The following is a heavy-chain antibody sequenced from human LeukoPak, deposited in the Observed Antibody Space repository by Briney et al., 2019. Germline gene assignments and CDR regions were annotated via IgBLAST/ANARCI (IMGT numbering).Heavy chain of an antibody. D-gene: IGHD3-10*01. J-gene: IGHJ4*02. CDR2: IYYSGST. V-gene: IGHV4-39*07. CDR3: ARDTSGGSGSVEY. CDR1: GGSISSSSYY. Sequence: PSETLSLTCTVSGGSISSSSYYWGWMRQPPGKGLEWIGSIYYSGSTYYNPSLKSRVTISVDTSKNQFSLKLSSVTAADTAVYYCARDTSGGSGSVEYWGQGTLVTVSS.